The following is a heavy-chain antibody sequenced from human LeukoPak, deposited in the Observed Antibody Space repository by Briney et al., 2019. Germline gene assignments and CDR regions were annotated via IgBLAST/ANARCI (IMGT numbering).Heavy chain of an antibody. V-gene: IGHV1-69*04. D-gene: IGHD6-13*01. CDR2: IIPILGIA. Sequence: SSVKVSCKASGGTFSSYAISWVRQAPGQGLEWMGRIIPILGIANYAQKFQGRVTITADKSTSTAYMELSSLRSDDTAVYYCARLRSIGASGHDASNIWGQGTMVTVSS. J-gene: IGHJ3*02. CDR3: ARLRSIGASGHDASNI. CDR1: GGTFSSYA.